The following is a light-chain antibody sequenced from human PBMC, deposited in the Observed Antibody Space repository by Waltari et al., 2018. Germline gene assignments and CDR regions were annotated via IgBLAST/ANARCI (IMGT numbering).Light chain of an antibody. Sequence: AIPSFSSHFACYPQKPGQAPRPLSYGASARATGIPARFSGSGSGTEFTLTISSLQSEDFAVYYCQQYNNWPQTFGQGTKLEIK. CDR3: QQYNNWPQT. CDR2: GAS. V-gene: IGKV3-15*01. CDR1: PSFSSH. J-gene: IGKJ2*01.